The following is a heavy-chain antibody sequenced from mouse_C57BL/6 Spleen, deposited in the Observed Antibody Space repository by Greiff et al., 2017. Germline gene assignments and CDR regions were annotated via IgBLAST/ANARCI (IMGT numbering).Heavy chain of an antibody. CDR3: TRWDRGTPFAY. CDR1: GYTFTDSE. J-gene: IGHJ3*01. CDR2: IDPETGGT. D-gene: IGHD2-14*01. V-gene: IGHV1-15*01. Sequence: QVQLKASGAELVRPGASVTLSCKASGYTFTDSEMHWVKQTPVHGLEWIGAIDPETGGTAYNQKFKGKAILTADKSSSTAYMELRSLTSEDSAVYYCTRWDRGTPFAYWGQGTLVTVSA.